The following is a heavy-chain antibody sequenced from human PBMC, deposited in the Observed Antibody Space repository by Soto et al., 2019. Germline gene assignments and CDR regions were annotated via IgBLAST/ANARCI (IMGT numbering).Heavy chain of an antibody. CDR2: ISADNGNT. CDR3: AGDYGDYVLCAMDY. V-gene: IGHV1-18*01. J-gene: IGHJ4*02. CDR1: GYTFTSYG. Sequence: QVQLVQSGAEVKKPGASVKVSCKASGYTFTSYGISWVRQAPGQGLEWMGWISADNGNTNYAQKLQGRVTMTTDTSTSTAYMELRSLRSDDTALYDCAGDYGDYVLCAMDYWGQGTLVTVSS. D-gene: IGHD4-17*01.